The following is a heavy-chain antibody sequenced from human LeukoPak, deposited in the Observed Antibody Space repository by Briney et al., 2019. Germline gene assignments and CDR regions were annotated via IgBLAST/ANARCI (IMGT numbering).Heavy chain of an antibody. V-gene: IGHV1-69*13. CDR1: GGTCSSYA. CDR2: IIPIFGTA. CDR3: ARGRFGELLF. D-gene: IGHD3-10*01. J-gene: IGHJ4*02. Sequence: ASVKVSCKASGGTCSSYAISWVRQAPGQGLEWMGGIIPIFGTANYAQKFQGRVTITADESTSTAYMELSSLRSEDTAVYYCARGRFGELLFWGQGTLVTVSS.